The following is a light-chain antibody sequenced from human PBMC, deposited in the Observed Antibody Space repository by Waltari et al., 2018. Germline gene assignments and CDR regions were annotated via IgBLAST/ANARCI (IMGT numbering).Light chain of an antibody. CDR2: EDN. CDR3: QSYDNRNHWV. J-gene: IGLJ3*02. V-gene: IGLV6-57*01. Sequence: MLTQPLSVSESPGKTVTISCTRSSGSIATNYVQWYQQRPGSSPTAVIYEDNQRPSGVPDRFSGSIDSSSNSASLTISGLKTEDEADYYCQSYDNRNHWVF. CDR1: SGSIATNY.